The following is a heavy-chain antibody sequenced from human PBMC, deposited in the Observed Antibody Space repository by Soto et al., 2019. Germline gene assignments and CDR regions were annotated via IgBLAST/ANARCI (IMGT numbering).Heavy chain of an antibody. V-gene: IGHV3-23*01. CDR3: AKDKPAEGSQWLVPI. CDR1: GFTFSNCA. J-gene: IGHJ4*02. CDR2: ISDSGGST. Sequence: LRLSCAASGFTFSNCAMTWVRQAPGMGLQWVSAISDSGGSTYYADSVRGRFTISRDNSKNTLYLQLNSLGAEDTAVYYCAKDKPAEGSQWLVPIWGRGTLVTVSS. D-gene: IGHD6-19*01.